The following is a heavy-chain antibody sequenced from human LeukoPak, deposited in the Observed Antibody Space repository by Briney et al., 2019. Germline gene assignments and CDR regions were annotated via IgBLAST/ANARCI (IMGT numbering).Heavy chain of an antibody. Sequence: PSETLSLTCTVSGGSISSYYWSWIRQPPGKGLEWVGYIYYSGSTNYNPSLKSRVTISVDTSKNQFSLKLSSVTAADTAVYYCARDSSVVGATSHYYYYMDVWGKGTTVTVSS. V-gene: IGHV4-59*01. CDR3: ARDSSVVGATSHYYYYMDV. D-gene: IGHD1-26*01. J-gene: IGHJ6*03. CDR1: GGSISSYY. CDR2: IYYSGST.